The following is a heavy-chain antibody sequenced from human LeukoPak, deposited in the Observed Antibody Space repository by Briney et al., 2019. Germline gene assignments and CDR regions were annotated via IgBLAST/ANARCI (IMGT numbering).Heavy chain of an antibody. J-gene: IGHJ4*02. D-gene: IGHD3-3*01. CDR3: AKAPTFFGVVITHFDY. CDR1: GFTFSGSA. V-gene: IGHV3-73*01. CDR2: IRSKANSYAT. Sequence: GGSLRLSCAASGFTFSGSAMHWVRQASGKGLEWVGRIRSKANSYATAYAASVKGRFTISRDDSKNTAYLQMNSLRAEDTAVYYCAKAPTFFGVVITHFDYWGQGTLVTVSS.